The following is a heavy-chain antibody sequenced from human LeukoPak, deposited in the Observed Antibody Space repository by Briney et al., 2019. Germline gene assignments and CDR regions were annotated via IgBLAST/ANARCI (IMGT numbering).Heavy chain of an antibody. J-gene: IGHJ5*02. CDR2: ISSSGSTI. CDR1: GLTFSTYG. CDR3: TRTTVTINAFDP. V-gene: IGHV3-48*04. Sequence: GGSLRLSCAASGLTFSTYGMHWVRQAPGKGLEWVSYISSSGSTIYYADSVKGRFTISRDNAKNSLYLQMNSLRVEDTAVYYCTRTTVTINAFDPWGQGTLVTVSS. D-gene: IGHD4-17*01.